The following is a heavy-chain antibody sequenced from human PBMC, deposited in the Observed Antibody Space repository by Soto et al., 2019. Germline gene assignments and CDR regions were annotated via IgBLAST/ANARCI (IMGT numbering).Heavy chain of an antibody. J-gene: IGHJ3*02. CDR3: AGPWGYYDLNDAFDI. CDR2: ISYDGSNK. D-gene: IGHD3-22*01. CDR1: GFTFSSYA. Sequence: SLRLSCAASGFTFSSYAMHWVRQAPGKGLEWVAVISYDGSNKYYADSVKGRFTISRDNSKNTLYLQMNSLRAEDTAVYYCAGPWGYYDLNDAFDIWGQGTMVTVSS. V-gene: IGHV3-30-3*01.